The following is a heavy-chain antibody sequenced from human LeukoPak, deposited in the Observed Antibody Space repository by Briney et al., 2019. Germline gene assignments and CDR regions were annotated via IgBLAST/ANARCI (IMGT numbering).Heavy chain of an antibody. V-gene: IGHV4-31*03. Sequence: SETLSLTCTVSGGSISSGGYYWSWIRQHPGKGLEWIGYIYYSGSTYYNPSLKSRVTISVDTSKNQFSLKLSSVTAADTAVYYCARDHYYDSSGYPLSAFDIWGQGTMVTVSS. CDR3: ARDHYYDSSGYPLSAFDI. D-gene: IGHD3-22*01. CDR2: IYYSGST. J-gene: IGHJ3*02. CDR1: GGSISSGGYY.